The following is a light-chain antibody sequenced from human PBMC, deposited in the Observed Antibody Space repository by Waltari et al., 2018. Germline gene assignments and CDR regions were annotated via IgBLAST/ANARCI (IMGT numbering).Light chain of an antibody. V-gene: IGLV2-23*01. CDR1: SSDVGSYNL. CDR2: EGS. Sequence: QSALTQPASVSGSPGQSITISCTGTSSDVGSYNLVSWFQQHPGKAPKLMIYEGSKRPLGVANRFSGSKSGNTASLTISGLQAEDEADYYCCSXXGGSAPYVFGTGXKVTVL. CDR3: CSXXGGSAPYV. J-gene: IGLJ1*01.